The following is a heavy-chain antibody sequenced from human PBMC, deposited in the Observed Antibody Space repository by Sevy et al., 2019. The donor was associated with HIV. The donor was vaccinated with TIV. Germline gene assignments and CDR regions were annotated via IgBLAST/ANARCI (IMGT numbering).Heavy chain of an antibody. Sequence: ASVKVSCKASGGTFSSYGITWVRQAPGQGLEWMGEIIPIFGSANYGQTFQGRVTMTADQSTSTAYMELSSLRSDDTAVHYCARGGGLSPHHWLDPWGQGTLVTVSS. CDR1: GGTFSSYG. J-gene: IGHJ5*02. D-gene: IGHD3-16*01. CDR2: IIPIFGSA. CDR3: ARGGGLSPHHWLDP. V-gene: IGHV1-69*13.